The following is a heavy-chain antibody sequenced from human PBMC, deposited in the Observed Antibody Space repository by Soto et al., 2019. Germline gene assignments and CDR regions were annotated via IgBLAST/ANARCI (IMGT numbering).Heavy chain of an antibody. V-gene: IGHV1-18*01. CDR1: GYTFTNYG. CDR2: ISAYNGNT. J-gene: IGHJ4*02. Sequence: ASVKVSCKASGYTFTNYGINWVRQAPGQWLESMEWISAYNGNTNYPQKFQGRVTMTTDTSTSTAYMELRSLRSDDTAVYYCARSHDSSAYSHFDHWGQGTLVTVSS. D-gene: IGHD3-22*01. CDR3: ARSHDSSAYSHFDH.